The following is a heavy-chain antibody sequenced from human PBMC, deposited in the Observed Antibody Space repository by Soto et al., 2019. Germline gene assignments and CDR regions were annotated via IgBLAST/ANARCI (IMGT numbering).Heavy chain of an antibody. J-gene: IGHJ4*02. Sequence: QVQLQESGPGLVKPSQTLSLTCTVSGGSISSGGYYWSWIRQHPGKGLEWIGYIYYSGSNYYTPSIKRRVTISVDTSKNQFSLKLSSVTAADTAVYYCAREVPGDYYDSSGCDYWGQGTLVTVSS. CDR3: AREVPGDYYDSSGCDY. D-gene: IGHD3-22*01. CDR2: IYYSGSN. V-gene: IGHV4-31*03. CDR1: GGSISSGGYY.